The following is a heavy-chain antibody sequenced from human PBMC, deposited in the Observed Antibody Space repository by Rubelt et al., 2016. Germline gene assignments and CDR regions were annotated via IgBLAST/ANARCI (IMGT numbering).Heavy chain of an antibody. Sequence: EVQLVESGGGLVQPGGSLRLSCAASGFTFSSYAMNWVRQAPGKGLEWVSVIRGSGDRTNYADSVKGRFTISRDNSKNTLYLEMTSLWADDTAVYYCAKGGSGSYGLDAFDIWGQGTMVTVSS. CDR2: IRGSGDRT. CDR3: AKGGSGSYGLDAFDI. J-gene: IGHJ3*02. CDR1: GFTFSSYA. D-gene: IGHD1-26*01. V-gene: IGHV3-23*04.